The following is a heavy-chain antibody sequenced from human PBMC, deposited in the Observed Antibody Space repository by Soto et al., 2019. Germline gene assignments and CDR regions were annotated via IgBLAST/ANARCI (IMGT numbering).Heavy chain of an antibody. CDR3: ARRTVFHYYMGV. Sequence: PSETLSLTCTVSGGSFSTYYWCWIRQPPGKELEWIGCIYDSGTTNYNPALKSRVTISVDTSKNQFSLRLSSVTAADTAVYYCARRTVFHYYMGVWGKGTTVTVSS. CDR2: IYDSGTT. J-gene: IGHJ6*03. CDR1: GGSFSTYY. D-gene: IGHD4-17*01. V-gene: IGHV4-59*08.